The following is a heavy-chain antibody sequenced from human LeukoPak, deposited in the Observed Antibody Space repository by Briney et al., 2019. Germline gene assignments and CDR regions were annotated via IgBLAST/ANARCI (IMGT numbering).Heavy chain of an antibody. CDR1: GYTFSGSY. J-gene: IGHJ3*02. V-gene: IGHV1-2*06. D-gene: IGHD1-14*01. CDR2: INPNSGGT. CDR3: ARARRSLEAFDI. Sequence: ASVKVSCKASGYTFSGSYIHWVRQAPGQGLEWMGRINPNSGGTNYAQKFQGRVTMTRDTSISTAYMELSRLRSDDTAVYYCARARRSLEAFDIWGQGTMVTVSS.